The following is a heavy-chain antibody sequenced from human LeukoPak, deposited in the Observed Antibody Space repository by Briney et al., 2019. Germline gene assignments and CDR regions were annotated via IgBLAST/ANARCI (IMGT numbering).Heavy chain of an antibody. J-gene: IGHJ4*02. CDR2: IKFDGSEI. D-gene: IGHD3-22*01. V-gene: IGHV3-7*01. CDR1: GFSLSDYW. CDR3: TRDLNNDSSG. Sequence: GGSLRLSCAASGFSLSDYWMTWVRQAPGKGLECVGNIKFDGSEIYYLDSVRGCFSISRDNTKNSLYLQMNSLRGEDTAVYYCTRDLNNDSSGWGQGTLVTVSS.